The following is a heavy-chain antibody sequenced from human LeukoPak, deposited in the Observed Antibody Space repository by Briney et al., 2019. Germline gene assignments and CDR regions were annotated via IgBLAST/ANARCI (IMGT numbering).Heavy chain of an antibody. J-gene: IGHJ5*02. Sequence: GGSLRLSCTASGFTLDDYAMSWVRQAPGKGVEWLGFIRSKAYGCTTEYAASVKGRFTISRDDSKSIAYVQMNSLKSEDTAVYYCTRDYGDYVQPWGQGTLVTVSS. CDR2: IRSKAYGCTT. CDR3: TRDYGDYVQP. V-gene: IGHV3-49*04. D-gene: IGHD4-17*01. CDR1: GFTLDDYA.